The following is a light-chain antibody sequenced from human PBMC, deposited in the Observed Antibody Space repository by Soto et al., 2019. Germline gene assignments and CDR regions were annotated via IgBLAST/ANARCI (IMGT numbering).Light chain of an antibody. J-gene: IGLJ1*01. V-gene: IGLV2-23*02. CDR3: CSYAGSSTSLYV. CDR1: SSDVGSYNL. CDR2: EVS. Sequence: QSALTQPAPVSGSPGQSITISCTGTSSDVGSYNLVSWYQQHPGKAPKLMIYEVSKRPSGVSNRFSGSESGNTASLTISGLQAEDEADYYCCSYAGSSTSLYVFGTGTKVTVL.